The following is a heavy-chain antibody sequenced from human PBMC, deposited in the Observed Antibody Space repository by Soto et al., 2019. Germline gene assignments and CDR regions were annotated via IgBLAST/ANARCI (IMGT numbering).Heavy chain of an antibody. Sequence: QVQLQQWGAGLLKPSETLSLTCAVYGGSFSDYYWSWIRQSPKKGLEWIGEIDHIGITNYNPSLKSGVAMSIDTSKNQFSLKLTSVTAADTAVYYCARGKGYSGYDYFDPWGQGTLVTVSS. CDR3: ARGKGYSGYDYFDP. D-gene: IGHD5-12*01. CDR2: IDHIGIT. CDR1: GGSFSDYY. V-gene: IGHV4-34*01. J-gene: IGHJ5*02.